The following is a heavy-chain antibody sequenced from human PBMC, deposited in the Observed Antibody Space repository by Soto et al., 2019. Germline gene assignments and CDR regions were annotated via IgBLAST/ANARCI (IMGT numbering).Heavy chain of an antibody. CDR1: GFSLTTSGVG. Sequence: QITLKESGPTLVKPTQTLTLTCTFSGFSLTTSGVGVGWIRQPPGKALEWLALIYWDDDKSYSPSLKRRLTITTDTSKNQVVLTMNNMDPVDTATYYCAHRRRAAGGYYFDYWGQGTLVTVSS. V-gene: IGHV2-5*02. CDR3: AHRRRAAGGYYFDY. J-gene: IGHJ4*02. CDR2: IYWDDDK. D-gene: IGHD6-13*01.